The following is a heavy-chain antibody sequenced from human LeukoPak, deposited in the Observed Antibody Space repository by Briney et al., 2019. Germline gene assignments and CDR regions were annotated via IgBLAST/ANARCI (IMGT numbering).Heavy chain of an antibody. CDR1: GGTFSNCA. CDR3: ARSPGIAVTSAYGMDV. V-gene: IGHV1-69*06. D-gene: IGHD6-19*01. CDR2: IIPIFGTV. Sequence: SVKVSCKASGGTFSNCAVTWVRQAPGQGLEWMGGIIPIFGTVNYAQNLQGRVTITADKYTSTAYMELRSLISEDTAVYYCARSPGIAVTSAYGMDVWGQGTTVIVSS. J-gene: IGHJ6*02.